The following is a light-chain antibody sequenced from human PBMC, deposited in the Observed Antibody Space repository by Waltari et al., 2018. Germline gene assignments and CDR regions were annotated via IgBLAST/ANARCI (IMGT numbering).Light chain of an antibody. Sequence: SYVLTQPPSMSVAPGKTARITCGGSNIGGKSVQLYQQKPGQAPVLVMHYNTDRPSGIPGRFSGSNSGNTATLTINRVEAGDEADYYCQVWGDDSGPYVIFGGGTKLTVL. J-gene: IGLJ2*01. CDR1: NIGGKS. CDR2: YNT. CDR3: QVWGDDSGPYVI. V-gene: IGLV3-21*04.